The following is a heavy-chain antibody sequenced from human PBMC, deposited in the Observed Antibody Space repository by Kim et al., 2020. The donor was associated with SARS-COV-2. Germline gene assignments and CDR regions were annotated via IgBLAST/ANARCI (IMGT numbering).Heavy chain of an antibody. D-gene: IGHD3-10*01. CDR1: TFTFHTYA. V-gene: IGHV3-23*01. CDR3: VRGQGYSGSGTYNWFDS. Sequence: GGSLRLSCTASTFTFHTYALTWVRQAPGKGLEWVSSISGSGEATFYSDSVKGRFTISRDNSRNTLDLQMNSLRADDTALYFCVRGQGYSGSGTYNWFDSWGQGTLVTVSS. CDR2: ISGSGEAT. J-gene: IGHJ5*01.